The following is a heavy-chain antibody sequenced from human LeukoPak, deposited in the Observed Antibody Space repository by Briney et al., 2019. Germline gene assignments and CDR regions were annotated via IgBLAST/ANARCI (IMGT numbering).Heavy chain of an antibody. D-gene: IGHD3-10*01. CDR1: GFTFSNYA. Sequence: PGGSLRLSCAASGFTFSNYAMSWVRQAPGKGLEWVSAISGSGGSTYYADSVKGRFTISRDNSKNTLYLQMNSLRAEDTAVYYCAKDLVYGSGSYYGPPMRVYMDVWGKGTTVTVSS. CDR3: AKDLVYGSGSYYGPPMRVYMDV. J-gene: IGHJ6*03. CDR2: ISGSGGST. V-gene: IGHV3-23*01.